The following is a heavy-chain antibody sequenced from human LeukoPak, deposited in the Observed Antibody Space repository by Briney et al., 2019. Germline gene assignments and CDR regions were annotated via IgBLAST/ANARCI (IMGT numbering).Heavy chain of an antibody. V-gene: IGHV3-30-3*01. CDR2: ISFDGSNK. Sequence: GGSLRLSCAAFGFTFSDYAMHWVRQVPGKGLEWVAVISFDGSNKYYGESVKGQVTISRDNSKKTLYLQVNRVRPEDTAVYYCAREFYDTSTGYGGMDFWGQGTTVIVSS. CDR1: GFTFSDYA. D-gene: IGHD3-9*01. J-gene: IGHJ6*02. CDR3: AREFYDTSTGYGGMDF.